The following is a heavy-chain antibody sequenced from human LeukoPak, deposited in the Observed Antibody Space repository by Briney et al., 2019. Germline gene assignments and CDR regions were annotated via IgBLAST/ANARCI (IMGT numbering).Heavy chain of an antibody. D-gene: IGHD2-2*01. Sequence: GGSLRLSCAASGFTFDDYAIHWVRQAPGKGLEWVSGISWNSGSIGYADSVKGRFTIPRDNAKNSLYLQMNSLRAEDTALYYCAKGRDKYQLLSKNWFDPWGQGTLVTVSS. CDR1: GFTFDDYA. V-gene: IGHV3-9*01. CDR2: ISWNSGSI. CDR3: AKGRDKYQLLSKNWFDP. J-gene: IGHJ5*02.